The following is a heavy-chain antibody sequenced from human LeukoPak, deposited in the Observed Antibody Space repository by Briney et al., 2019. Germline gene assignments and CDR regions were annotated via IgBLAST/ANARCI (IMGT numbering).Heavy chain of an antibody. CDR1: GFTFSNYG. CDR2: MRGGGSI. CDR3: AKGGDRSGSLGGNGMDV. Sequence: PGGSLGLSCAASGFTFSNYGMSWVRQARGKGPEWVSGMRGGGSIEYADSVKGRFTISRDNSKNTLYLEVNSLRAEDTAVYYCAKGGDRSGSLGGNGMDVWGPGTTVTVSS. V-gene: IGHV3-23*01. D-gene: IGHD6-19*01. J-gene: IGHJ6*02.